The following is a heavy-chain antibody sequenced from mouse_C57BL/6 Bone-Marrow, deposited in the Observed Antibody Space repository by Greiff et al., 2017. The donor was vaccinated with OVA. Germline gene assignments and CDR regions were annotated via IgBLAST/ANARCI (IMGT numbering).Heavy chain of an antibody. CDR1: GYTFTSYW. V-gene: IGHV1-59*01. D-gene: IGHD1-1*01. J-gene: IGHJ2*01. CDR3: AYYYGSSPCDY. Sequence: QVQLQQPGAELVRPGTSVKLSCKASGYTFTSYWMHWVKQRPGQGLEWIGVIDPSDSYTNYNQKFKGKATLTVDTSSSTAYMQLSSLTSEDSAVYYCAYYYGSSPCDYWGQGTTLTVSS. CDR2: IDPSDSYT.